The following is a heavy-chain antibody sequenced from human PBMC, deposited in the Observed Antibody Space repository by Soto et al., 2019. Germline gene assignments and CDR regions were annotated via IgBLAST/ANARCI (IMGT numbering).Heavy chain of an antibody. D-gene: IGHD2-21*02. J-gene: IGHJ4*02. CDR2: IRATGGQT. CDR3: AQDRGWGVVTPSHDS. Sequence: EVQLLESGGGVVQPGGSLRLSCAASGFTFRNFVMSWVRQAPGKGLEWVSAIRATGGQTFYADSVKGRFTISRDNSKNMLYLQMDSPRDEDTALYFCAQDRGWGVVTPSHDSWGQGTLVTVSS. V-gene: IGHV3-23*01. CDR1: GFTFRNFV.